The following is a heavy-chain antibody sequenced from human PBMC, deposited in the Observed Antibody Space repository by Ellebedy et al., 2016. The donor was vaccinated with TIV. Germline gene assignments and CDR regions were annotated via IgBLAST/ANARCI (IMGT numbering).Heavy chain of an antibody. D-gene: IGHD5-18*01. CDR3: AKDQIVDTAMVIIYYYGMDV. Sequence: GGSLRLSCAASGFTVSSNYMSWVGQAPGKGLEWVSVIYSGGSTYYADSVKGRFTISRDNSRNTLYLQMNSLRAEDTAVYYCAKDQIVDTAMVIIYYYGMDVWGQGTTVTVSS. CDR1: GFTVSSNY. J-gene: IGHJ6*02. V-gene: IGHV3-53*01. CDR2: IYSGGST.